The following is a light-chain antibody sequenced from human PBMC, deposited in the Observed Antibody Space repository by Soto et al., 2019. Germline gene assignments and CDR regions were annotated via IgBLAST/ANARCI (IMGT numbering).Light chain of an antibody. V-gene: IGKV1-5*03. CDR2: KVS. Sequence: DIQMTQSPSTLSAYVGDRVTITCRASQSISTALVWFQQKPGKAPKFLIDKVSNLESGVPSRFSGSGSGAEFTLTISSLQPDDFAGYYCLQYYNYPFTFGGGTTVEIK. CDR3: LQYYNYPFT. J-gene: IGKJ4*01. CDR1: QSISTA.